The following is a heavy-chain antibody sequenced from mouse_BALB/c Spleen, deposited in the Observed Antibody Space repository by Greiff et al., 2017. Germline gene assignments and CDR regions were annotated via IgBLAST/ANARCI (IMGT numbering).Heavy chain of an antibody. V-gene: IGHV5-9-4*01. Sequence: DVKLEESGGGLVKPGGSLKLSCAASGFTFSSYAMSWVRQSPEKRLEWVAEISSGGSYTYYPDTVTGRFTSSRDNAKNTLYLGMSSLRSEDTAMYYCAREGCGNLYWGQGTLVTVSA. CDR1: GFTFSSYA. J-gene: IGHJ3*01. CDR2: ISSGGSYT. CDR3: AREGCGNLY. D-gene: IGHD2-1*01.